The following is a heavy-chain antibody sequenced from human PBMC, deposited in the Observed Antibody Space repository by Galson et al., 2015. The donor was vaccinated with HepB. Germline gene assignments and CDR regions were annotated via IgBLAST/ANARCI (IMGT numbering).Heavy chain of an antibody. J-gene: IGHJ2*01. Sequence: SLRLSCAASGFTFSSYTINWVRQAPGKKMEWVSYISTTGTTIYYADSVKGRFTISRDNAENSVFLQMDSLRDEDTAVYYCVRVAVDTTIFRGYWYLDLGGRGTLVTVSS. CDR2: ISTTGTTI. V-gene: IGHV3-48*02. CDR1: GFTFSSYT. D-gene: IGHD5-18*01. CDR3: VRVAVDTTIFRGYWYLDL.